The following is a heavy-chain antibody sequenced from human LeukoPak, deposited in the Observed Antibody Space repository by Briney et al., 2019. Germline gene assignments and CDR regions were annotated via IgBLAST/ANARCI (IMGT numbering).Heavy chain of an antibody. J-gene: IGHJ6*03. Sequence: ASVQVSCKASGYTFTGYYMHWVRQAPGQGLEWMGWINPNSGGTNYAQKFQGRVTMTRDTSISTAYMELSRLRSDDTAVYYCARDVYGDYGDGNYYYMDVWGKGTTVTISS. CDR1: GYTFTGYY. D-gene: IGHD4-17*01. CDR2: INPNSGGT. CDR3: ARDVYGDYGDGNYYYMDV. V-gene: IGHV1-2*02.